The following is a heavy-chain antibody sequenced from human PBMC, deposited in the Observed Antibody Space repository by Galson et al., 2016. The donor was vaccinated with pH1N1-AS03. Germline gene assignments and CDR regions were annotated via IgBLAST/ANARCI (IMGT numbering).Heavy chain of an antibody. CDR1: GFTFSSYS. J-gene: IGHJ3*02. CDR2: ISSSGNYK. CDR3: ARSRSTDYYDSSTYRPDAFDI. Sequence: SLRLSCAASGFTFSSYSMNWVRQAPGKGLEWVSSISSSGNYKYYADSVKGRFTVSRDNAMNSLYLQMNSLRADDTALYYCARSRSTDYYDSSTYRPDAFDIWGQGTMVTVSS. V-gene: IGHV3-21*01. D-gene: IGHD3-22*01.